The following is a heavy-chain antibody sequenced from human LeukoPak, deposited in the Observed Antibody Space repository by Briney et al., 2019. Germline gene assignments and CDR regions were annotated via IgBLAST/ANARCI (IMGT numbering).Heavy chain of an antibody. Sequence: SETLSLTCTVSGGSISSSSYSWSWIRQPPGKGLEWIGYIYYSGSTNYNPSLKSRVTISVDTSKNQFSLKLSSVTAADTAVYYCARNLKASVTTRFYYYYGMDVWGQGTTVTVSS. CDR1: GGSISSSSYS. D-gene: IGHD4-11*01. CDR2: IYYSGST. CDR3: ARNLKASVTTRFYYYYGMDV. J-gene: IGHJ6*02. V-gene: IGHV4-61*05.